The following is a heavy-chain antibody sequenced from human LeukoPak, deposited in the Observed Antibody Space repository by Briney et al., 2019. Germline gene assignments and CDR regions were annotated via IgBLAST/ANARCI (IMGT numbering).Heavy chain of an antibody. Sequence: PGGSLRLSCAASGFTFSNAWMSWVRQAPGKGLEWVGRIKNKTDGGTTDYAAPVKGRFTISRDDSKNTLYLQMNSPKTEDTAVYYCTTGMPLARGTWGQGTLVTVSS. CDR3: TTGMPLARGT. V-gene: IGHV3-15*01. J-gene: IGHJ5*02. CDR1: GFTFSNAW. D-gene: IGHD3-16*01. CDR2: IKNKTDGGTT.